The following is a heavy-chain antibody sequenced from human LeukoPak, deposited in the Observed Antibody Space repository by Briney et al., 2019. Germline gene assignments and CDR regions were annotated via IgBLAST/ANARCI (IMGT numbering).Heavy chain of an antibody. CDR3: AIFVHYYDTTGYRKEGWDF. CDR2: ITTSGDT. D-gene: IGHD3-22*01. J-gene: IGHJ6*04. Sequence: PGGSLRLSCATSGFSFSSYDIHWLRQAAGRGLEWVSSITTSGDTNYAASVRDRFTISRENAKNSLFLQMNSLRPQDTAIYFCAIFVHYYDTTGYRKEGWDFWGTGTTVAVSS. CDR1: GFSFSSYD. V-gene: IGHV3-13*01.